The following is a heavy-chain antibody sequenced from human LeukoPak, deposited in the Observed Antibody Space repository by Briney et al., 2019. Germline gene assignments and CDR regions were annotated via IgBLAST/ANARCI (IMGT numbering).Heavy chain of an antibody. V-gene: IGHV1-69*05. CDR2: IIPIFGTA. Sequence: GASVKVSRKVSGGTFSSFVINWVRQAPGQGLEWIGGIIPIFGTANCAQKFQGRVTITTDESTSTAYMGLSSLRSEDTAVYYCARSGGGGYSDPFDIWGQGTMVTVSS. J-gene: IGHJ3*02. D-gene: IGHD5-12*01. CDR3: ARSGGGGYSDPFDI. CDR1: GGTFSSFV.